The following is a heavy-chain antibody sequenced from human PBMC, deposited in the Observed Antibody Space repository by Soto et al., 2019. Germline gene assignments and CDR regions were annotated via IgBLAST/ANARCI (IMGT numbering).Heavy chain of an antibody. J-gene: IGHJ4*02. Sequence: QITLKESGPTLVKPTQTLTLTCTFSGFSLSTSGVGAGWIRQPPGKALEWLALIYWDDDKRYSPSLKSRLTITKDTSKNQVVLTMTNMDPVDTATYYCAHTGATTHPFDYWGQGTLVTVSS. CDR2: IYWDDDK. V-gene: IGHV2-5*02. CDR3: AHTGATTHPFDY. D-gene: IGHD5-12*01. CDR1: GFSLSTSGVG.